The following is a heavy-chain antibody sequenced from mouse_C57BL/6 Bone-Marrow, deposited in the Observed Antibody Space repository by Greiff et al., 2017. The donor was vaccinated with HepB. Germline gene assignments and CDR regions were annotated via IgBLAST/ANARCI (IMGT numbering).Heavy chain of an antibody. V-gene: IGHV5-16*01. D-gene: IGHD1-1*02. CDR3: AREGGAAGLFAY. J-gene: IGHJ3*01. Sequence: EVNVVESEGGLVQPGSSMKLSCTASGFTFSDYYMAWVRQVPEKGLEWVANINYDGSSTYYLDSLKSRFIISRDNAKNILYLQMSSLKSEDTATYYCAREGGAAGLFAYWGQGTLVTVSA. CDR1: GFTFSDYY. CDR2: INYDGSST.